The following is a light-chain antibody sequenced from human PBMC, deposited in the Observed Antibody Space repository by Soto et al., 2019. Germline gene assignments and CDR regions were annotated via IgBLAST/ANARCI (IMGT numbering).Light chain of an antibody. CDR2: EVS. Sequence: SVLPQAASLSGSPGQSIAISCTGTSSDIGAYDYVSWYQQHPDKAPKLMIYEVSNRPSGVSNRFSGSKSVNTATLTISGLQAEDEADYYCSSHTSSNTRIFGTGTKATVL. CDR1: SSDIGAYDY. CDR3: SSHTSSNTRI. J-gene: IGLJ1*01. V-gene: IGLV2-14*03.